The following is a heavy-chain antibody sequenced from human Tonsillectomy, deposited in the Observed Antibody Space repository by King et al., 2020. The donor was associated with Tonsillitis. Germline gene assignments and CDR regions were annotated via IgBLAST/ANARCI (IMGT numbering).Heavy chain of an antibody. CDR3: ARDLRDGYNPYTSDY. J-gene: IGHJ4*02. Sequence: VQLQESGPGLVKPSETLSLICTVSGGSISKHFWSWMRQPAGKGLEWIGRVHGTGTTNYNPSLRSRVTMSIDTSKNQISLRLSSVTAADTAVYYCARDLRDGYNPYTSDYWGQGTLVTVSS. D-gene: IGHD5-24*01. CDR2: VHGTGTT. CDR1: GGSISKHF. V-gene: IGHV4-4*07.